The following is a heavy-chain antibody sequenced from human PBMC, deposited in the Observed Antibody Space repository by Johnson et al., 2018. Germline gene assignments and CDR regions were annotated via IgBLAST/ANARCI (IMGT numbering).Heavy chain of an antibody. V-gene: IGHV3-30-3*01. J-gene: IGHJ4*02. D-gene: IGHD1-26*01. Sequence: QVQLVESGGGVVQPGKSLRLSCAASGFTFSTFAMNWVRQAPGKGLEWVALISYDGTNKNYADSVQGRFTISRDNFQNTVSLELNRLESEDTAVYYCARAPGIVGGTYFDSWGQGTLVTVSS. CDR3: ARAPGIVGGTYFDS. CDR1: GFTFSTFA. CDR2: ISYDGTNK.